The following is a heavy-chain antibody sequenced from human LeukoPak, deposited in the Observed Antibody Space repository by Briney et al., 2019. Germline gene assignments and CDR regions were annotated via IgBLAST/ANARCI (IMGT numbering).Heavy chain of an antibody. Sequence: ASVKVSCKASGYTFTSYAMNWVRQAPGQGLEWMGWINTNTGNPTYAQGFTERFVFSLDTSVSTAYLQISSLKAEDTAVYYCARATVVVPAAKFYYGMDVWGQGTTVTVSS. D-gene: IGHD2-2*01. CDR1: GYTFTSYA. CDR3: ARATVVVPAAKFYYGMDV. V-gene: IGHV7-4-1*02. J-gene: IGHJ6*02. CDR2: INTNTGNP.